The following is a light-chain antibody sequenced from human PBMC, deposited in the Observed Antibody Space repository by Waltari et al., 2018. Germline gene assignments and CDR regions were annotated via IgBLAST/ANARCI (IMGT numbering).Light chain of an antibody. CDR2: DVD. J-gene: IGLJ2*01. CDR1: IHDIGSDNY. V-gene: IGLV2-11*01. Sequence: QSALTQPRSVSGSPGQSVTISCTGTIHDIGSDNYVSWYQHTPDNAPKLIIYDVDSRPSEVPYRISASKSGITAAPTLSGLQSADEGYYYCCSYAGKYTFVFGGGTKLTV. CDR3: CSYAGKYTFV.